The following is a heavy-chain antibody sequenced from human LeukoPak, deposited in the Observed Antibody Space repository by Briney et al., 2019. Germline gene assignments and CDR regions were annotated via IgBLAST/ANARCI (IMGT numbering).Heavy chain of an antibody. V-gene: IGHV4-59*01. J-gene: IGHJ4*02. Sequence: SETLSLTCTISDGSITTYYWSWIRQPPGKGLEWIGYIYYSGTTDYNPALKSRVTLSVDTSKNQFSLTLTSVTAADTAMYYCATTTIGSSSSYYFRCWGRGTLVTVSS. CDR1: DGSITTYY. CDR3: ATTTIGSSSSYYFRC. D-gene: IGHD6-6*01. CDR2: IYYSGTT.